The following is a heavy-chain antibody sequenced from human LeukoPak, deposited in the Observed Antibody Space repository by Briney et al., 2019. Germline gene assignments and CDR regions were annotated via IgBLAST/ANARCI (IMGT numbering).Heavy chain of an antibody. CDR3: ARRGSSTPHFDF. CDR1: GYSFTSYW. V-gene: IGHV5-51*01. CDR2: IYPGDSDI. J-gene: IGHJ4*02. Sequence: GESLKISCKGSGYSFTSYWIGWVRQMPGKGLELMGIIYPGDSDIRYSPFFQGQVTISADKSIITAYLQWSSLNASDTAMYYCARRGSSTPHFDFWGQGTLVTVSS. D-gene: IGHD2-2*01.